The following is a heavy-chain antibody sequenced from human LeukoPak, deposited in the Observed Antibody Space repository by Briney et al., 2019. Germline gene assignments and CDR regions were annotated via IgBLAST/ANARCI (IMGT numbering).Heavy chain of an antibody. J-gene: IGHJ5*02. V-gene: IGHV4-39*07. Sequence: SETLSLTCTVSGGSISSSSYYWGWIRQPPGKGLEWIGSIYYSGSTYYNPSLKSRVTISVDTSKNQFSLKLSSVTAADTAVYYCARGVSGSYYFSGNWFDPWGQGTLVTVSS. CDR2: IYYSGST. CDR1: GGSISSSSYY. D-gene: IGHD1-26*01. CDR3: ARGVSGSYYFSGNWFDP.